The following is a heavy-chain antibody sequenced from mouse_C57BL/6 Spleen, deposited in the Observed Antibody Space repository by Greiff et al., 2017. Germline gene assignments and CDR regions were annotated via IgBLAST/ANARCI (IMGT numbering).Heavy chain of an antibody. CDR2: ISYSGST. CDR1: GYSITSGYD. J-gene: IGHJ2*01. V-gene: IGHV3-1*01. CDR3: ARGGLHYYGSPFDY. Sequence: EVQLQESGPGMVKPSQSLSLTCTVTGYSITSGYDWHWIRHFPGNKLEWMGYISYSGSTNYNPSLKSRISITHDTSKNHFFLKLNSVTTEDTATYYCARGGLHYYGSPFDYWGQGTTLTVSS. D-gene: IGHD1-1*01.